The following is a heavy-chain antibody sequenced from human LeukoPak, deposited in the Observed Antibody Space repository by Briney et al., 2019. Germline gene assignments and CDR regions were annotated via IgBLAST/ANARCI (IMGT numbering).Heavy chain of an antibody. J-gene: IGHJ5*02. V-gene: IGHV4-4*09. D-gene: IGHD1-1*01. CDR1: GGSISSYY. CDR2: TYTSGST. CDR3: TGRWKPGCFDP. Sequence: SETLSLTCTVCGGSISSYYWSWIRQPPGEGLEWIGYTYTSGSTNYNPSLKRRVTIPVATSKHQFSFMLSSVTAAPTAVFYCTGRWKPGCFDPWGQGTLVTVS.